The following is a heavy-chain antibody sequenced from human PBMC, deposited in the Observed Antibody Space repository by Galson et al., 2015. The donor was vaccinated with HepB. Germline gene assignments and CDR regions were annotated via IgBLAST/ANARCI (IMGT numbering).Heavy chain of an antibody. V-gene: IGHV3-23*01. CDR2: ISGSGGST. CDR1: GFTFSNAW. CDR3: AKAGSSSLYAFDI. D-gene: IGHD6-13*01. Sequence: LRLSCAASGFTFSNAWMSWVRQAPGKGLGWVSAISGSGGSTYYADSVKGRFTISRDNSKNTLYLQMNSLRAEDTAVYYCAKAGSSSLYAFDIWGQGTMVTVSS. J-gene: IGHJ3*02.